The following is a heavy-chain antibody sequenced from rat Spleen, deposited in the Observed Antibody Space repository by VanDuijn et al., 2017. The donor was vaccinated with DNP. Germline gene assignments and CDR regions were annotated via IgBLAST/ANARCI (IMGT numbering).Heavy chain of an antibody. CDR3: TSPVPSGHYVMDA. CDR1: GFTFSDYY. D-gene: IGHD4-3*01. J-gene: IGHJ4*01. V-gene: IGHV5-22*01. CDR2: ISYEGSST. Sequence: EVQLVESGGGLVQPGRSLKLSCAASGFTFSDYYMAWVRQAPTKGLELVAAISYEGSSTYYGDSVKGRFTISRDNAKSTLYLQMDSLRSEDTATYYCTSPVPSGHYVMDAWGQGTSVTVSS.